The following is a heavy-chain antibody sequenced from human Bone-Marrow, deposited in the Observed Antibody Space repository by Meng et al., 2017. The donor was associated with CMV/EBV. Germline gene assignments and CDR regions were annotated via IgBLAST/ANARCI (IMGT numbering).Heavy chain of an antibody. CDR1: GFTFSSYA. Sequence: GGSLRLSCAASGFTFSSYAMHWVRQAPGKGLEWVAFIRFDGINKYYADSVKGRFTISRDYFKNALYLQMNSLRAEDTAVYYCARLKRITIFGVVTHYYYYGMDVWGQGTTVTVSS. CDR3: ARLKRITIFGVVTHYYYYGMDV. D-gene: IGHD3-3*01. V-gene: IGHV3-30*02. CDR2: IRFDGINK. J-gene: IGHJ6*02.